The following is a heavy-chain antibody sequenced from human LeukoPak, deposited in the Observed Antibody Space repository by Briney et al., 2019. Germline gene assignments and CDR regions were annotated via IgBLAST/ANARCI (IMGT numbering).Heavy chain of an antibody. Sequence: ASVKVSCKASGYTFTSYGISWVRQAPGQGLEWMGWISAYNGNTNYAQKLQGRVTVTTDTSTSTAYMELRSLRSDDTAVYYCARDLTGWQLPNEGNLDYWGQGTLVTVSS. D-gene: IGHD2-15*01. CDR1: GYTFTSYG. CDR3: ARDLTGWQLPNEGNLDY. J-gene: IGHJ4*02. V-gene: IGHV1-18*01. CDR2: ISAYNGNT.